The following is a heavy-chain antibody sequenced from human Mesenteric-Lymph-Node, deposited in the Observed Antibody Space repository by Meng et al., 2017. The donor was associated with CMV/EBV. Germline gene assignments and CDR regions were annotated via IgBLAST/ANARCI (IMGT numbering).Heavy chain of an antibody. V-gene: IGHV3-21*06. CDR3: TRDLYYFCGGDCYYFDV. CDR2: VAASNLET. J-gene: IGHJ4*01. Sequence: GASLKISCTASCFNLKSYSLNWFRQAPGKGLEWVSSVAASNLETHYADSVKGRFTIARDNAKNSLFMQMNSLRAEDTAMYYCTRDLYYFCGGDCYYFDVWGQGTMVTVSS. D-gene: IGHD2-21*01. CDR1: CFNLKSYS.